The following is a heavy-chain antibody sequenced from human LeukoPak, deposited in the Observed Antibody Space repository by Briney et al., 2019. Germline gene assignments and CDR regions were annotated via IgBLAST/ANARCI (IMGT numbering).Heavy chain of an antibody. Sequence: GGFLRLSCAASGFTFNSYSMHWVRQAPGKGLEWVTAISDDETYKFYADSVKGRFTISRDNSKNTLYLQMNSLRAEDTAVYYCARVTYGSGTYGAFDYWGQGTLVTVSS. CDR3: ARVTYGSGTYGAFDY. CDR2: ISDDETYK. J-gene: IGHJ4*02. V-gene: IGHV3-30-3*01. D-gene: IGHD3-10*01. CDR1: GFTFNSYS.